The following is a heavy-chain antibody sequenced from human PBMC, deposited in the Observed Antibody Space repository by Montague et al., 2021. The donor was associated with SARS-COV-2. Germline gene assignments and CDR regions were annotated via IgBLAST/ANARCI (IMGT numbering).Heavy chain of an antibody. Sequence: SETLSLTCTVSTGSLSTYNWSWIRQPPGKGLEWIGYIYYSGYTNNNPSLKGRITISVDTSKSQFSLRLSSVTAADTAFYYCASNRGGYNYDDYFNHWGQGTLVSVSS. V-gene: IGHV4-59*08. J-gene: IGHJ4*02. CDR3: ASNRGGYNYDDYFNH. CDR1: TGSLSTYN. CDR2: IYYSGYT. D-gene: IGHD5-18*01.